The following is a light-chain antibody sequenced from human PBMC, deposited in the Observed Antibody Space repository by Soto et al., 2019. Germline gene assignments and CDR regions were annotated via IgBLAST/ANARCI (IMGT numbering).Light chain of an antibody. J-gene: IGLJ1*01. Sequence: QSVLTQPRSVSGSPGQSVTISCTGTSSDVGGYNYVSWYQQHPGKAPKHMIYDVSKRPSGVPDRFSGSKSGNTASLTISGLQAEDEADYYCCSYAGSYTWVFGTGTKLTVL. CDR3: CSYAGSYTWV. CDR2: DVS. V-gene: IGLV2-11*01. CDR1: SSDVGGYNY.